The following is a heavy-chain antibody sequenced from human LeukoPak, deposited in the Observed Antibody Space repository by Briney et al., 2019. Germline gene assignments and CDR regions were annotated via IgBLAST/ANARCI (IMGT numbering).Heavy chain of an antibody. D-gene: IGHD6-13*01. Sequence: PGGSLRLSCAASGFTFSSYSMNWVRQAPGKGLEWVSYISSSSSTIYYADSAKGRFTISRDNAKNSLYLQMNSLRGEDTAVYYCARGIAAAAPTEGYWGQGTLVTVSS. CDR1: GFTFSSYS. J-gene: IGHJ4*02. CDR3: ARGIAAAAPTEGY. CDR2: ISSSSSTI. V-gene: IGHV3-48*01.